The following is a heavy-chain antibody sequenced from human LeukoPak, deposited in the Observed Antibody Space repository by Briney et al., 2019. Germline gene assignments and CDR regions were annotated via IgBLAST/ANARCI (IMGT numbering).Heavy chain of an antibody. CDR1: GGSISSGSYY. Sequence: TSETLSLTCTVSGGSISSGSYYWSWIRQPAGKGLEWIGRIYTSGSTNYNPSLKSRVTISVDTSKNQFSLKLSSVTAADTAVYYCARSAIAAAGGRDYWGQGTLVTVSS. J-gene: IGHJ4*02. V-gene: IGHV4-61*02. CDR3: ARSAIAAAGGRDY. CDR2: IYTSGST. D-gene: IGHD6-13*01.